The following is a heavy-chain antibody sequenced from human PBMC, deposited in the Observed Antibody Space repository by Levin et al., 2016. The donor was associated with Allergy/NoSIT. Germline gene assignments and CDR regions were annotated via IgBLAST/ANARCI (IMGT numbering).Heavy chain of an antibody. CDR3: ARIWAYDILPYWYFDL. J-gene: IGHJ2*01. V-gene: IGHV4-30-4*01. D-gene: IGHD3-9*01. CDR1: GGSISSGDYY. CDR2: IYYSGTS. Sequence: SETLSLTCTVSGGSISSGDYYWSWIRQPPGKGLEWIGYIYYSGTSYYSPSLKSRLTISIDTSRNQFSLKLSSVTAADTAVYYCARIWAYDILPYWYFDLWGRGSLVTVSS.